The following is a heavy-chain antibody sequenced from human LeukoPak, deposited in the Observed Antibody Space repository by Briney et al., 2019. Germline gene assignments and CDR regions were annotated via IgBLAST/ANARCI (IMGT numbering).Heavy chain of an antibody. Sequence: AGGSLRLSCAASGFTFSSYSMNWVRQAPGKGLEWVSSISSSSSYIYYADSVKGRFTISRDNAENSLYLQMNSLRAEDTAVYYCARVIGPDILTGYYLDYWGQGTLVTVSS. J-gene: IGHJ4*02. D-gene: IGHD3-9*01. V-gene: IGHV3-21*01. CDR2: ISSSSSYI. CDR3: ARVIGPDILTGYYLDY. CDR1: GFTFSSYS.